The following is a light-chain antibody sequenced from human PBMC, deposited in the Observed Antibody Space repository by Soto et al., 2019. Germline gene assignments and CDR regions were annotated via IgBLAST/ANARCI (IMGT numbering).Light chain of an antibody. J-gene: IGLJ1*01. V-gene: IGLV2-14*01. CDR2: DVS. Sequence: QSVLTQPASVSGSPGQSITISCTGTSSDVGGYNYVSWYQQHPGKAPKFMIYDVSNRPSGVSNCFSGSKSGNTASLTISGLQAEDEADYYCSSYTSSSTLLYVFGTGTKVTVL. CDR1: SSDVGGYNY. CDR3: SSYTSSSTLLYV.